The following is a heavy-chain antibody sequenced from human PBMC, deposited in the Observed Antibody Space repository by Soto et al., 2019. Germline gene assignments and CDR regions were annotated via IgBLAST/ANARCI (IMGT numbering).Heavy chain of an antibody. J-gene: IGHJ6*02. CDR1: GFTFSSYG. Sequence: GGSLRLSCAASGFTFSSYGMHWVRQAPGKGLEWVAVISYDGSNKYYADSVKGRFTISRDNSKNTLYLQMNSLRAEDTALYYCAKERVATIPYYYGMDVWGQGTTVTVSS. V-gene: IGHV3-30*18. D-gene: IGHD5-12*01. CDR2: ISYDGSNK. CDR3: AKERVATIPYYYGMDV.